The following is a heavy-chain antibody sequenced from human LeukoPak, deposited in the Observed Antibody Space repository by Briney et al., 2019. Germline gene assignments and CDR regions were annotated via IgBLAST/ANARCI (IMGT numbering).Heavy chain of an antibody. V-gene: IGHV3-74*01. J-gene: IGHJ4*02. CDR1: GFTLNIYG. CDR3: ARDARGWTFDY. D-gene: IGHD6-6*01. CDR2: MHYDGSTT. Sequence: GGPLRLSCAASGFTLNIYGMLWVRQVPGKGLVWLSRMHYDGSTTTYADSVKGRFTISRDNAKNTLYLQLNSLRVEDTAMYYCARDARGWTFDYWGQGTLVTVSS.